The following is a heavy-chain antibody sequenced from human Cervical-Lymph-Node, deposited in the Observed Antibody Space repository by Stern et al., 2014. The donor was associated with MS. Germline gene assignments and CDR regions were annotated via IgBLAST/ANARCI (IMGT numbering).Heavy chain of an antibody. V-gene: IGHV5-51*01. D-gene: IGHD1-14*01. CDR3: ARQTTAWASDV. CDR2: IYPGDSAP. CDR1: GYTFSIYW. J-gene: IGHJ4*02. Sequence: EVQLVQSGAELIRPGESLKISCKASGYTFSIYWIAWVRQMPGKGLEWMGIIYPGDSAPRYSPAFQGQVTMSADHSTSPAYLQWSSLNASDTAMYFCARQTTAWASDVWGQGTLVTVSS.